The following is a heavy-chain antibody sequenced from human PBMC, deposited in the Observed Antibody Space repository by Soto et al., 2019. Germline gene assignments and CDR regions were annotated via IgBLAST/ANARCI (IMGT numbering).Heavy chain of an antibody. Sequence: QSQTLSLTCDISGDSVSSNSVAWNWIRQSPSRGPEWLGRTCYRSKWYNEYAVSVKSRITINPDTSKNQFSLQLNSVTPEDTAVYYCARGRAGAFDYWGQGTLVTVSS. CDR1: GDSVSSNSVA. J-gene: IGHJ4*02. CDR2: TCYRSKWYN. V-gene: IGHV6-1*01. CDR3: ARGRAGAFDY. D-gene: IGHD6-13*01.